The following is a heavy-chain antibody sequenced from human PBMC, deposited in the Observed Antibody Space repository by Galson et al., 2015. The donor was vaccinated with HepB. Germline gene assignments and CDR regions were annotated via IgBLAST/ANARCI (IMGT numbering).Heavy chain of an antibody. Sequence: SLRLSCAASGFTFSSYAMSWVRQAPGKGLEWVSAISGSGGSTYYADSVKGRFTISRDNSKNTLYLQMNNLRAGDTAVYYCARSSLGGEDGNYYYYGMDVWGQGTTVTVSS. CDR3: ARSSLGGEDGNYYYYGMDV. CDR1: GFTFSSYA. CDR2: ISGSGGST. D-gene: IGHD3-16*01. J-gene: IGHJ6*02. V-gene: IGHV3-23*01.